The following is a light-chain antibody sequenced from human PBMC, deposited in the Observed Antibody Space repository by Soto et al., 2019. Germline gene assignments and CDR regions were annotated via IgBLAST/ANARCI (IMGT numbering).Light chain of an antibody. V-gene: IGKV1-39*01. Sequence: DIQIAHAQSSLCASVGYIVTVTFRASQSISRNLNWYQQKPGTAPKRLMFGASTLQSGVPSRFSGSGSGTDFTLTITSLQPEDFATYYCKQSYNTPRTFGQGTKVDIK. CDR1: QSISRN. J-gene: IGKJ1*01. CDR3: KQSYNTPRT. CDR2: GAS.